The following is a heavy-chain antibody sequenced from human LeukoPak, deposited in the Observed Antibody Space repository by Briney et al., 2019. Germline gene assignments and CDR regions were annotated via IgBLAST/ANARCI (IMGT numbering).Heavy chain of an antibody. Sequence: SETLSLTCAVSGGSISISKYYWAWIRQPPGKGLEWIGSVYYSGVTYYNPPLKSRVTISVDTSKNQFSLRLNSVTAADTAIYYCASDSERIQIGTTPWGHGTLVTVSS. CDR3: ASDSERIQIGTTP. CDR1: GGSISISKYY. V-gene: IGHV4-39*07. CDR2: VYYSGVT. J-gene: IGHJ5*02. D-gene: IGHD1-1*01.